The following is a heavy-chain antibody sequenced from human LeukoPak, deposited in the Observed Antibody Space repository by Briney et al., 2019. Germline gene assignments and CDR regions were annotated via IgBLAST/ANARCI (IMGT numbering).Heavy chain of an antibody. CDR2: ISYDGGNK. Sequence: TGGSLRLSCAASGFTVSSNYMSWVRQAPGKGLEWVAVISYDGGNKYFADSVKGRFTISRDNSKNTLYLQMNSLRPEDTAVYYCARGSIVGARGLGDYWGQGTLVTVSS. J-gene: IGHJ4*02. D-gene: IGHD1-26*01. CDR1: GFTVSSNY. CDR3: ARGSIVGARGLGDY. V-gene: IGHV3-30*03.